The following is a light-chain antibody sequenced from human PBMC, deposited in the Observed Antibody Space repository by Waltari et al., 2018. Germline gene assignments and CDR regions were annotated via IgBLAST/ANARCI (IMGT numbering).Light chain of an antibody. CDR1: STDVGRYNY. J-gene: IGLJ2*01. CDR3: NSYASNSNGL. V-gene: IGLV2-14*03. Sequence: QSALTQPASVSGSPGQSITISCTGTSTDVGRYNYVSWYQQHPGKAPKRLRYDVSNRPSGVPSRFSGSKSGNTASLTISGLQAADEAHYYCNSYASNSNGLFGGGTKLTIL. CDR2: DVS.